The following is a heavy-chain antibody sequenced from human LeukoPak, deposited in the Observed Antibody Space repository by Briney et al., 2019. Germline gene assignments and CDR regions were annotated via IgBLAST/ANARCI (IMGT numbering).Heavy chain of an antibody. CDR3: ARSYCSGGSCYFGY. CDR2: IKQDGSEK. CDR1: GFTFSSYW. Sequence: GGSLRLSCAASGFTFSSYWMSWVRQAPGKGLEWVANIKQDGSEKYYVDSVKGRFTISRDNAKNSLYLQMNSLRAGDTAVYFCARSYCSGGSCYFGYWGQGTLVTVSS. V-gene: IGHV3-7*03. J-gene: IGHJ4*02. D-gene: IGHD2-15*01.